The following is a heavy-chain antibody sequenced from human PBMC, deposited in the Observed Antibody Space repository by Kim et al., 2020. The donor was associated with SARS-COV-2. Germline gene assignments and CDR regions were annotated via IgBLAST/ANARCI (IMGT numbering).Heavy chain of an antibody. J-gene: IGHJ5*02. CDR3: ARGGHVKFDT. D-gene: IGHD3-16*01. CDR2: GTP. Sequence: GTPTYVQGFTGRFVFSLDTSVSTAYLQISNLKTDDTAVYYCARGGHVKFDTWGQGTLVTVSS. V-gene: IGHV7-4-1*02.